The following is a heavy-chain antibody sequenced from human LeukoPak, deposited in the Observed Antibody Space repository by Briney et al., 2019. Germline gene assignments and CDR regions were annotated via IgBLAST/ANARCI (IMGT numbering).Heavy chain of an antibody. Sequence: GGSLRLSCAASGFTVSSNYMSWVRQAPGKGLEWVANIKQDGSEKYYVDSVKGRFTISRDNAKNSLYLQMNSLRAEDTAVYYCAREWPTFGGVYDYWGQGTLVTVSS. CDR2: IKQDGSEK. D-gene: IGHD3-16*01. J-gene: IGHJ4*02. V-gene: IGHV3-7*01. CDR3: AREWPTFGGVYDY. CDR1: GFTVSSNY.